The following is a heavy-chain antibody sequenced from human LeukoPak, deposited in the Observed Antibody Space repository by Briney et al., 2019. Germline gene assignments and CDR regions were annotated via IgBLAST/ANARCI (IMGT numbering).Heavy chain of an antibody. D-gene: IGHD3-10*01. CDR3: ARADVLLWFGDLPENWFDP. Sequence: GSSVKVSCKASGGTFSSYAISWVRQAPGQGLEWMGGIIPIFGTANYAQKFQGRVTITADESTSTAYMELSSLRSEDTAVYYCARADVLLWFGDLPENWFDPWGQGTLVTVSS. CDR2: IIPIFGTA. J-gene: IGHJ5*02. CDR1: GGTFSSYA. V-gene: IGHV1-69*01.